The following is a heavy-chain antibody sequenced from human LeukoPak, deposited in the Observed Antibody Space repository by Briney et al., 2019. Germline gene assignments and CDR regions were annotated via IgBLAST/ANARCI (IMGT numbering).Heavy chain of an antibody. J-gene: IGHJ6*02. V-gene: IGHV3-21*01. D-gene: IGHD6-19*01. CDR2: ISSSSSYI. CDR1: GFTFSSYS. Sequence: GGSLRLSCAASGFTFSSYSMNWVRQAPGKGLEWVSSISSSSSYIYYADSVKGRFTISRGNAKNSLHLQMNSLRAEDTAVYYCARDSSGWHYYYYGMDVWGQGTTVTVSS. CDR3: ARDSSGWHYYYYGMDV.